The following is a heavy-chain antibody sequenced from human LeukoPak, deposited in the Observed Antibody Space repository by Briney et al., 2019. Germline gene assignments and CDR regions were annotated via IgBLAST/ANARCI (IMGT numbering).Heavy chain of an antibody. CDR1: GGSISSSSYY. Sequence: SETLSLTCTVSGGSISSSSYYWGWIRQPPGKGLEWIGEINHSGSTNYNPSLKSRVTISVDTSKNQFSLKLSSVTAADTAVYYCARGQLTSSYYDFWSGYPPLRGLFDYWGQGTLVTVSS. J-gene: IGHJ4*02. D-gene: IGHD3-3*01. CDR2: INHSGST. CDR3: ARGQLTSSYYDFWSGYPPLRGLFDY. V-gene: IGHV4-39*07.